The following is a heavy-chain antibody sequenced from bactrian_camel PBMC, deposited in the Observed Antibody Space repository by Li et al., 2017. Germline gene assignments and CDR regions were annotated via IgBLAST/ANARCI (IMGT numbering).Heavy chain of an antibody. CDR1: GATYSSYYC. Sequence: HVQLVESGGGSVHAGGSLRLSCAGSGATYSSYYCMAWFRQYPGKKREGIAAITSGGSTGYTHSVKGRFTISEDSAKNTLSLQMTMLTPADTAMYYCAAGERAGYSDLLIGVGGEHFVDYWGQGTQVTVS. J-gene: IGHJ4*01. CDR2: ITSGGST. D-gene: IGHD1*01. V-gene: IGHV3S53*01. CDR3: AAGERAGYSDLLIGVGGEHFVDY.